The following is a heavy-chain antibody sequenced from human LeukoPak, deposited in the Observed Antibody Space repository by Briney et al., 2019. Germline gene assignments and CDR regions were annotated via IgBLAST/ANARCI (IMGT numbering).Heavy chain of an antibody. J-gene: IGHJ4*02. D-gene: IGHD3-10*01. Sequence: GGSLRLSWAASGFTFSSYGMHWVRQAPGKGLEWVAVIWYDGSNKYYADSVKGRFTISRDNSKNTLYLQMNSLRAEDTAVYYCAREIYYGLESYGCFDYWGQGTLVTVSS. CDR1: GFTFSSYG. CDR2: IWYDGSNK. V-gene: IGHV3-33*01. CDR3: AREIYYGLESYGCFDY.